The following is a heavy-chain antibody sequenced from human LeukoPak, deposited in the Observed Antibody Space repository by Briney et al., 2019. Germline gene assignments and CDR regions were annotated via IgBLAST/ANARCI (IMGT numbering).Heavy chain of an antibody. CDR1: GFTVSSNY. D-gene: IGHD6-6*01. V-gene: IGHV3-66*01. CDR3: ARDRIAARHFDY. J-gene: IGHJ4*02. CDR2: IYSVGST. Sequence: PGESLRLSCAASGFTVSSNYMNWVRQAPGKGLEWVSVIYSVGSTYYADSVKGRFTISRDNSKNTLYLQMNNLRAEDTAVYYCARDRIAARHFDYWGQGTLVTVSS.